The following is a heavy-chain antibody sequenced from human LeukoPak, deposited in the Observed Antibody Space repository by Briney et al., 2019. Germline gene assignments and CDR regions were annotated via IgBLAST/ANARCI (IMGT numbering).Heavy chain of an antibody. V-gene: IGHV4-39*01. D-gene: IGHD3-10*01. J-gene: IGHJ3*02. CDR3: ASNTGAAFDI. Sequence: SETLSLTCTVSGGSISSSSYYWGWIRQPPGKGLEWIVSIYYSGSTYYNPSLKSRVTISVDTSKNQFSLKLSSVTAADTAVYYCASNTGAAFDIWGQGTMVTVSS. CDR1: GGSISSSSYY. CDR2: IYYSGST.